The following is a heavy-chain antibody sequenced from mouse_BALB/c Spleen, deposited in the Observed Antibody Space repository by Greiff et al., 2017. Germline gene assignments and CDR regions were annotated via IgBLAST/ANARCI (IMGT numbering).Heavy chain of an antibody. CDR3: ARRDLTGAWFAY. J-gene: IGHJ3*01. V-gene: IGHV1-18*01. CDR1: GYTFTDYN. D-gene: IGHD4-1*01. CDR2: INPNNGGT. Sequence: EVQLQESGPELVKPGASVKIPCKASGYTFTDYNMDWVKQSHGKSLEWIGDINPNNGGTIYNQKFKGKATLTVDKSSSTAYMELRSLTSEDTAVYYCARRDLTGAWFAYWGQGTLVTVSA.